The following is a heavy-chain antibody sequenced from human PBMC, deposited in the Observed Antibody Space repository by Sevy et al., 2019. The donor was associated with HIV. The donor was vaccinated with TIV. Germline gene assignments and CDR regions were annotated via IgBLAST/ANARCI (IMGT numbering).Heavy chain of an antibody. V-gene: IGHV3-23*01. Sequence: GGSLRLSCAASGFTFSSYAMSWVRQAPGKGLEWVSAISGSGGSTSYSDSVKGRFTISRDNSKNTLYLQMNSLRAEDTSVYYCAKDGTRIAVAYYLDYWGQGTLVTVSS. CDR1: GFTFSSYA. J-gene: IGHJ4*02. CDR2: ISGSGGST. CDR3: AKDGTRIAVAYYLDY. D-gene: IGHD6-19*01.